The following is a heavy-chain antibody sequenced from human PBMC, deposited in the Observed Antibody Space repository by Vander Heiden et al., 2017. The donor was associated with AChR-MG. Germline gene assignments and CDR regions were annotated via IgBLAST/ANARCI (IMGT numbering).Heavy chain of an antibody. D-gene: IGHD6-19*01. V-gene: IGHV3-30*02. CDR1: GFTFSSYG. J-gene: IGHJ6*02. Sequence: QVQLLESGGGVVQPGGSLRLSCAASGFTFSSYGMHWVRQAPGKGLEWVAFIRYDGSNKYYADSVKGRFTISRDNSKNTLYLQMNSLRAEDTAVYYCAKDGHSSGWWNYYYYGMDVWGQGTTVTVSS. CDR3: AKDGHSSGWWNYYYYGMDV. CDR2: IRYDGSNK.